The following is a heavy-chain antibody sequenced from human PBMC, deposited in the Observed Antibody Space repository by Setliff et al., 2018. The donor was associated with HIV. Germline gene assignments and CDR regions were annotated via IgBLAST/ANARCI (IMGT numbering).Heavy chain of an antibody. CDR3: ARGRLMGSSVLFFDF. D-gene: IGHD2-21*01. CDR1: GDSFTTTSHS. J-gene: IGHJ4*02. CDR2: VYSRGNT. V-gene: IGHV4-61*09. Sequence: SETLSLTCDVSGDSFTTTSHSWAWLRQPAGRGLAWIGHVYSRGNTDYNPSLASRVSILMSTSEIQFSLTLNSVTAADTAKYYCARGRLMGSSVLFFDFWGQGILVTVSS.